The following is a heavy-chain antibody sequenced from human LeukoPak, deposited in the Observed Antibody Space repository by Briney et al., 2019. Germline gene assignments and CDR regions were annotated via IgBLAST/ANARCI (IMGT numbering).Heavy chain of an antibody. Sequence: SETLSLTCTVSGGSISSYYWSWIRQPPGKGLEWIGYIYYSGSTNYNPSLKSRVTISVDTSKNQFSLKLSSVTAADTAVYYCARHSPGVRGVPLDYWGQGTLVTVSS. V-gene: IGHV4-59*08. D-gene: IGHD3-10*01. J-gene: IGHJ4*02. CDR1: GGSISSYY. CDR3: ARHSPGVRGVPLDY. CDR2: IYYSGST.